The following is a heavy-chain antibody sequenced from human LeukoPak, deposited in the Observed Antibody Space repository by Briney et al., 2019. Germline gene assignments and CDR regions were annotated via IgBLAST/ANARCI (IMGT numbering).Heavy chain of an antibody. D-gene: IGHD6-13*01. V-gene: IGHV3-66*01. Sequence: PGGSLRLSCAASGFTVSSNYMSWVRQAPGKGLEWVSVIYSGGSTHYADSVKGRFTIFRDNAKNSVYLQMTSLRAEDTALYYCAKDATAVPGTVYMDVWGKGTTVTISS. J-gene: IGHJ6*03. CDR2: IYSGGST. CDR1: GFTVSSNY. CDR3: AKDATAVPGTVYMDV.